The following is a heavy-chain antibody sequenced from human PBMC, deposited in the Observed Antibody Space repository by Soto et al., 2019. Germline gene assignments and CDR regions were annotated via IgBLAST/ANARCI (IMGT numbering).Heavy chain of an antibody. CDR2: ISSSGSTI. V-gene: IGHV3-11*01. CDR3: ARWTYIVATAGDYFDY. CDR1: GFTFSDYY. J-gene: IGHJ4*02. D-gene: IGHD5-12*01. Sequence: GSLRLSCAASGFTFSDYYMSWIRQAPGKGLEWVSYISSSGSTIYYADSVKGRFTISRDNAKNSLYLQMNSLRAEDTAVYYCARWTYIVATAGDYFDYWGQGTLVTVSS.